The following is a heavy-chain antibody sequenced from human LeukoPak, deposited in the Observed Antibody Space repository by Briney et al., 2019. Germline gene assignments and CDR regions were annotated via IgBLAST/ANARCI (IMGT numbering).Heavy chain of an antibody. D-gene: IGHD1-7*01. Sequence: SVKVSCKASGYTFTSYGISWVRQAPGQGLEWMGGIIPIFGTANYAQKFQGRVTITTDESTSTAYMELSSLRSEDTAVYYCARDQITNYASRAFDIWGQGTMVTVSS. CDR1: GYTFTSYG. J-gene: IGHJ3*02. CDR3: ARDQITNYASRAFDI. CDR2: IIPIFGTA. V-gene: IGHV1-69*05.